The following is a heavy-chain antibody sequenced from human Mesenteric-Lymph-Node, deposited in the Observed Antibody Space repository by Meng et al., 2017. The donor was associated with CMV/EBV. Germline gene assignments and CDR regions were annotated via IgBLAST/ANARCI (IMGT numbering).Heavy chain of an antibody. D-gene: IGHD1-26*01. CDR1: GGSISSSSYY. CDR3: ARSPWTTTPFDY. J-gene: IGHJ4*02. CDR2: IYYSGST. Sequence: SETLSLTCTVSGGSISSSSYYWGWIRQPPGKGLEWIGSIYYSGSTYYNPSLKSRVTISIDKAKNQFSLKLSSVTAADTAVYYCARSPWTTTPFDYWGQGTLVTVSS. V-gene: IGHV4-39*07.